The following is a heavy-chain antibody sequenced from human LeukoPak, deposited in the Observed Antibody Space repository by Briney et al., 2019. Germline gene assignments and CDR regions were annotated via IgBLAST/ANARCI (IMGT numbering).Heavy chain of an antibody. CDR2: ISYDGSNK. CDR3: ARGKVLRFMWGMDV. D-gene: IGHD3-3*01. J-gene: IGHJ6*02. V-gene: IGHV3-30*03. Sequence: GGSLRLSCAASGFTFSDYYMTWIRQAPGKGLEWVAVISYDGSNKYYADSVKGRFTISRDNSKNTLYLQMNSLRAEDTAVYYCARGKVLRFMWGMDVWGQGTTVTVSS. CDR1: GFTFSDYY.